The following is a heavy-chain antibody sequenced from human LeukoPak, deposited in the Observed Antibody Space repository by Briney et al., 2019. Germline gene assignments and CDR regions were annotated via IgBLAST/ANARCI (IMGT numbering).Heavy chain of an antibody. J-gene: IGHJ4*02. CDR1: GFTFSSYA. CDR3: AKVASLCTSTSCVRGGFDY. D-gene: IGHD2-2*01. V-gene: IGHV3-23*01. CDR2: IGASGGST. Sequence: GGSLRLSCVASGFTFSSYAMSWVRQAPGKGLEWVSGIGASGGSTYYADFLKGRFTISRDNSKNTLYLQMNSLRAEDTAKYYCAKVASLCTSTSCVRGGFDYWGQGTLVTVSS.